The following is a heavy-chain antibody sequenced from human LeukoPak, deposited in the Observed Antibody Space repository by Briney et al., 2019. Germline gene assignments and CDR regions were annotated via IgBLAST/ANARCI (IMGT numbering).Heavy chain of an antibody. CDR3: ATLVGAIGRTDY. CDR1: GFTFSSYA. D-gene: IGHD1-26*01. J-gene: IGHJ4*02. Sequence: GGSLRLSCAASGFTFSSYAMSWVRQAPGKGLEWVSAISGSGGSTYYADSVKGRFTISRDNSKNTLYLQMKSLRAEDTAVYYCATLVGAIGRTDYWGQGTLVTVSS. CDR2: ISGSGGST. V-gene: IGHV3-23*01.